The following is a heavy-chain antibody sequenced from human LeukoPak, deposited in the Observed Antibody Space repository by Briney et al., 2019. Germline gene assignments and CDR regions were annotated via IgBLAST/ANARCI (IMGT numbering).Heavy chain of an antibody. CDR1: GFTFGTSA. CDR2: IVVGSVNT. J-gene: IGHJ6*02. Sequence: GVSVKVSCKASGFTFGTSAVQWVRQARGQHLEWIGWIVVGSVNTNYAEKFQERVTITRDLSTSTAYMELSSLRSEDTAVYFCAATLTVTTGSAYFGMDVWGQGTTVTVSS. V-gene: IGHV1-58*01. D-gene: IGHD4-17*01. CDR3: AATLTVTTGSAYFGMDV.